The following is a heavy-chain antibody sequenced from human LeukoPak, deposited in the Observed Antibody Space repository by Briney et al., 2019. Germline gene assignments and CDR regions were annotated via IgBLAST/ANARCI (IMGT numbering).Heavy chain of an antibody. Sequence: AGGSLRLSCAASGFTVSSNYMSWVRQAPGKGLEWVSVIYSGGSTYYADSVKGRFTISRDNSKNTLYLQMNSLRAEDTAVYYCAREGSGSYYTEYYFDYWGQGTLVTVSS. CDR3: AREGSGSYYTEYYFDY. CDR2: IYSGGST. V-gene: IGHV3-53*01. CDR1: GFTVSSNY. D-gene: IGHD3-10*01. J-gene: IGHJ4*02.